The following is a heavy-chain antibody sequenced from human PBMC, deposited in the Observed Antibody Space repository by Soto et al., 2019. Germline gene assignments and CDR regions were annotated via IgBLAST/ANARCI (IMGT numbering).Heavy chain of an antibody. CDR1: GGSISSHC. J-gene: IGHJ4*01. CDR2: IYYHGNT. V-gene: IGHV4-59*04. D-gene: IGHD6-19*01. Sequence: SEPLCLTCTVSGGSISSHCWSWIRQHPGKTLEWIGTIYYHGNTYSNPSLKSRVTISVDTSNNQLSLKLRSVTAADTAVYYCARHDGFSSGWIFDYWGHGTLVTVSS. CDR3: ARHDGFSSGWIFDY.